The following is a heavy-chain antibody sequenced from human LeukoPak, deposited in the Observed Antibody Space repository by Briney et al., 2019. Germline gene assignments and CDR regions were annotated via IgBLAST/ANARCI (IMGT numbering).Heavy chain of an antibody. D-gene: IGHD3-3*01. CDR2: INHSGST. CDR1: GGSFSGCY. Sequence: SETLSLTCAVYGGSFSGCYWSWIRQPPGKGLEWIREINHSGSTNYNPSLKSRVTISVDTSKNQFSLKLSSVTAADTAVYYCARMVNYDFWSGYYPPRDAFDIWGQGTMVTVSS. J-gene: IGHJ3*02. V-gene: IGHV4-34*01. CDR3: ARMVNYDFWSGYYPPRDAFDI.